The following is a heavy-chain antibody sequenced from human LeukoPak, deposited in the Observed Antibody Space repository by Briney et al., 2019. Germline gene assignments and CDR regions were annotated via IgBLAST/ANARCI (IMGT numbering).Heavy chain of an antibody. Sequence: ASVKVSCKASGYTFTSYAMHWVRQAPGQRLEWMGWISAYNGNTNYAQKLQGRVTMTTDTSTSTAYMELRSLRSDDTAVYYCAREFDYYDSSGYYSHYFGYWGQGTLVTVSS. D-gene: IGHD3-22*01. CDR3: AREFDYYDSSGYYSHYFGY. V-gene: IGHV1-18*01. J-gene: IGHJ4*02. CDR2: ISAYNGNT. CDR1: GYTFTSYA.